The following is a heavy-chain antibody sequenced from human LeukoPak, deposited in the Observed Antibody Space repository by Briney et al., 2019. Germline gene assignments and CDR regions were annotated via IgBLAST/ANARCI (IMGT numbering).Heavy chain of an antibody. CDR3: AKDIYGVVVAATAFDY. Sequence: GRSLRLSCAASGFTFDDYAMHWVRQAPGKGLEWVSGISWNSGSIGYADSVKGRFTISRDNAKNSLYLQMNSLRAEDTALYYCAKDIYGVVVAATAFDYWGQGTLVTVSS. J-gene: IGHJ4*02. D-gene: IGHD2-15*01. V-gene: IGHV3-9*01. CDR1: GFTFDDYA. CDR2: ISWNSGSI.